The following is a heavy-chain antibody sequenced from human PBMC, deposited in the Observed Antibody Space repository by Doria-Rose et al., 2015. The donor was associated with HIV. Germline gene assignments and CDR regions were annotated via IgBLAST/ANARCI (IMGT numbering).Heavy chain of an antibody. D-gene: IGHD6-13*01. CDR3: ARIKSSRWYHKYYFDF. CDR2: IFSDDER. J-gene: IGHJ4*02. V-gene: IGHV2-26*01. CDR1: GVSLSSPGMG. Sequence: QESGPVLVKPTETLTLTCTVSGVSLSSPGMGVSWIRQPPGKALEWLANIFSDDERAYQTSLKSRLTISRATSKSQVVLTMTDMDPVDTATYYCARIKSSRWYHKYYFDFWGQGTLVIVSA.